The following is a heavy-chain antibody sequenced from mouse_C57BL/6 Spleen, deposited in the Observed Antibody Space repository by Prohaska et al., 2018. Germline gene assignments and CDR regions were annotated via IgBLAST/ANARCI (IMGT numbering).Heavy chain of an antibody. CDR3: TRSLITTVVATDFDY. Sequence: GAELVRPGASVTLSCKASGYTFTDYEMHWVKQTPVHGLEWIGAIDPETGGTAYNQKFKGKAILTADKSSSTAYMELRSLTSEDSAVYYCTRSLITTVVATDFDYWGQGTTLTVSS. V-gene: IGHV1-15*01. J-gene: IGHJ2*01. D-gene: IGHD1-1*01. CDR1: GYTFTDYE. CDR2: IDPETGGT.